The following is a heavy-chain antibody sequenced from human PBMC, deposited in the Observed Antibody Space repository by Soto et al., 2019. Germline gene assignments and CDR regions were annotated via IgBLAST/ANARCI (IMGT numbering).Heavy chain of an antibody. CDR2: IGGGSGST. Sequence: EVQLLESGGGFVQPGGSLRLSCAASGFTFTNYALSWVRQAPGKGLEWVSTIGGGSGSTSYADSVKGRFSISRENSKNKLYLQMSSLRAEDTALYYCATRMYSTSWYYFVSWGQGTLVTVSS. CDR1: GFTFTNYA. J-gene: IGHJ4*02. V-gene: IGHV3-23*01. D-gene: IGHD6-13*01. CDR3: ATRMYSTSWYYFVS.